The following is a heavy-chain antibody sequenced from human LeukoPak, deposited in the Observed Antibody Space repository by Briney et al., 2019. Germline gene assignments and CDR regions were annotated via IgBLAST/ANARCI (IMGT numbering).Heavy chain of an antibody. CDR3: ARRDSSSWYGVDY. CDR2: ISSSGRII. Sequence: GGSLRLSCAASGFTFSDYYMSWIRQAPGKGLEWVSYISSSGRIIYYADSVKGRFTISRDNAKNSLFLQMNSLRAEDTAVYYCARRDSSSWYGVDYWGQGTLVTVSS. V-gene: IGHV3-11*01. J-gene: IGHJ4*02. D-gene: IGHD6-13*01. CDR1: GFTFSDYY.